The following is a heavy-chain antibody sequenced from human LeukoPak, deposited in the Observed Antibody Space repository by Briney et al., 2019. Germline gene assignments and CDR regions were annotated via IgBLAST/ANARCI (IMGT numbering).Heavy chain of an antibody. CDR1: GFTLSTYW. CDR3: SRYRGTTMTTMGFRYYYMEV. Sequence: GGSLRLSCAASGFTLSTYWMHWVRQAPGKGLVWVSHIDGSTTNYAHSVKGRFTISRDNAKNTLFLQMNSLSAEDTAVYYCSRYRGTTMTTMGFRYYYMEVWGKGTTITVSS. V-gene: IGHV3-74*01. J-gene: IGHJ6*03. CDR2: IDGSTT. D-gene: IGHD4-17*01.